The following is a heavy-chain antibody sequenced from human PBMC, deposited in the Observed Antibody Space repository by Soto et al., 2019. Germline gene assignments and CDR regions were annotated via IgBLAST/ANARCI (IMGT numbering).Heavy chain of an antibody. D-gene: IGHD2-15*01. CDR1: GYTFTSYD. Sequence: ASVKVSCKASGYTFTSYDINWVRQATGQGLEWMGWMNPNSGSTGYAQKFQGRVTMTRNTSISTAYMELSSLRSEDTAVYYCARVEIVGYCSGGSCYSLVISHGMDVWGQGTTVTVSS. J-gene: IGHJ6*02. V-gene: IGHV1-8*01. CDR3: ARVEIVGYCSGGSCYSLVISHGMDV. CDR2: MNPNSGST.